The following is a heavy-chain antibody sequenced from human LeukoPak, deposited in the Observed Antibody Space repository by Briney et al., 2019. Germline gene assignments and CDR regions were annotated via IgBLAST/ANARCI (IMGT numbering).Heavy chain of an antibody. J-gene: IGHJ4*02. D-gene: IGHD3-10*01. CDR2: ISWNSGSI. CDR3: AKGCGSGTSSLIGY. Sequence: GRSLRLSCAASGFTFDDYAMHWVRQAPGKGLEWVSGISWNSGSIGYADSVKGRFTISRDNAKNSLYLQMNSLRAEDTALYYCAKGCGSGTSSLIGYWGQGTLVTVSS. V-gene: IGHV3-9*01. CDR1: GFTFDDYA.